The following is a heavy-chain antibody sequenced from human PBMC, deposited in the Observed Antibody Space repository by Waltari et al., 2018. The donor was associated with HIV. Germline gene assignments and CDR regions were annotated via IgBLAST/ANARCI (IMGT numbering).Heavy chain of an antibody. CDR2: IYYSGST. J-gene: IGHJ5*02. D-gene: IGHD2-2*01. V-gene: IGHV4-39*01. Sequence: QLQLQESGPGLVKPSETLSLTCTVSGGSISSSSYYWGWIRQPPGKGLEWIGSIYYSGSTYYNPSLKSRVTISVDTSKNQFSLKLSSVTAADTAVYYCARPVVPAAPYNWFDPWGQGTLVTVSS. CDR3: ARPVVPAAPYNWFDP. CDR1: GGSISSSSYY.